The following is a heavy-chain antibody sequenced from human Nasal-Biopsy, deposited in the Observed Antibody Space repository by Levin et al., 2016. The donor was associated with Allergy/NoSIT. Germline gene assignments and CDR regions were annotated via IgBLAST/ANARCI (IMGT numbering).Heavy chain of an antibody. CDR3: ARDEGLGLLDA. V-gene: IGHV1-18*04. D-gene: IGHD3/OR15-3a*01. CDR1: GYTFTSHG. CDR2: TSVENRIR. J-gene: IGHJ5*02. Sequence: ASVKVSCKASGYTFTSHGVTWVRQAPGQGLEWMGWTSVENRIRKYAQKFQGRVTMTTDMSTATFYMVLGSLTSDDTAVYFCARDEGLGLLDAWGQGTLVAVSS.